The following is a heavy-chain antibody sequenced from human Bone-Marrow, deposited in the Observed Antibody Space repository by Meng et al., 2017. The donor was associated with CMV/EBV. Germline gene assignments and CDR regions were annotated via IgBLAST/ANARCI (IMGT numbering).Heavy chain of an antibody. CDR1: GYTFTGYY. CDR3: ARSGAPWGIAVAGTYWFDP. CDR2: INPNSGNT. D-gene: IGHD6-19*01. J-gene: IGHJ5*02. V-gene: IGHV1-8*02. Sequence: ASVKVSCKASGYTFTGYYMHWVRQAPGQGLEWMGWINPNSGNTGYAQKFQGRVTMTRNTSISTAYMELSSLRSEDTAVYYCARSGAPWGIAVAGTYWFDPWGQGTLVTVSS.